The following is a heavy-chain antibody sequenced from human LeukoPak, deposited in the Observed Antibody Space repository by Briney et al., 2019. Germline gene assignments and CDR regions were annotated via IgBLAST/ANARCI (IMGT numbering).Heavy chain of an antibody. J-gene: IGHJ4*02. D-gene: IGHD3-22*01. V-gene: IGHV3-21*01. CDR1: GFTFSSYG. Sequence: PGGSLRLSCTASGFTFSSYGMNWVRQAPGKGLEWVSSISSSSSFIYYADSVKGRFTISRDNAKNSLYLQMHSLRAEDTAVYYCARVPHYYDSSTYYGPPDYWGQGTLVTVSS. CDR2: ISSSSSFI. CDR3: ARVPHYYDSSTYYGPPDY.